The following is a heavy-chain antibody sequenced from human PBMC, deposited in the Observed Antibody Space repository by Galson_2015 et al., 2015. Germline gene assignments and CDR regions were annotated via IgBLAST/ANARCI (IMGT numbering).Heavy chain of an antibody. CDR3: AKVSFGSGWYSRFDY. CDR1: GFTFDDYA. D-gene: IGHD6-19*01. V-gene: IGHV3-9*01. CDR2: ISWDSGSI. J-gene: IGHJ4*02. Sequence: SLRLSCAASGFTFDDYAMHWVRHAPGKGLEWVSGISWDSGSIGYADSVKGRFTISRDNAKNSLYLQMNSLRAEDTALYYCAKVSFGSGWYSRFDYWGQGTLATVSS.